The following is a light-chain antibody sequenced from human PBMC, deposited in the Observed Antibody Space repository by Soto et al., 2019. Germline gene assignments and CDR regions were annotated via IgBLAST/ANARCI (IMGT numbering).Light chain of an antibody. CDR1: SSDVGGSNG. CDR2: VVS. J-gene: IGLJ1*01. V-gene: IGLV2-18*02. CDR3: SSYTSSSTYV. Sequence: QSVLTQPPSVSGSPGQSVAISCTGTSSDVGGSNGVSWYQQPPGTAPKLMIYVVSNRPSGVPDRFSGSKSGNTASLTISGLQAEDEGDYYCSSYTSSSTYVFGTGTKVTVL.